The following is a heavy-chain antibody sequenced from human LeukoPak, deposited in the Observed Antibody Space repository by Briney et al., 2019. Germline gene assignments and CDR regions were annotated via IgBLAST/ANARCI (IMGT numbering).Heavy chain of an antibody. CDR3: ARPIRSSSWTPYGMDV. Sequence: GESLKISCKGSGYSFTSYWIGWVRQMPGKGLEWMGIIYPGDSDTRYSPSFQGQVTFSADKSISTAYLQWSSLKASDTAIYYCARPIRSSSWTPYGMDVWGQGTTVTVSS. CDR1: GYSFTSYW. V-gene: IGHV5-51*01. CDR2: IYPGDSDT. D-gene: IGHD6-13*01. J-gene: IGHJ6*02.